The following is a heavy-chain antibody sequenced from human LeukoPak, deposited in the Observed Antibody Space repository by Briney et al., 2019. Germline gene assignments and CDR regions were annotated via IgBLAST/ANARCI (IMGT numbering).Heavy chain of an antibody. CDR1: GGSSSGYY. CDR2: INHSGST. D-gene: IGHD6-19*01. Sequence: SETLSLTCAVYGGSSSGYYWSWIRQPPGKGLEWIGEINHSGSTNYNPSLKSRVTISVDTSKNQFSLKLSSVTAADTAVYYCARGRSSGWYGLAFDYWGQGTLVTVSS. CDR3: ARGRSSGWYGLAFDY. V-gene: IGHV4-34*01. J-gene: IGHJ4*02.